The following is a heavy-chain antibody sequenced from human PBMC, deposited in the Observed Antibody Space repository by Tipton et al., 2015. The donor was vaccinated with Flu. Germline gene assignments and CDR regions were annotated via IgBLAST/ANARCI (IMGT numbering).Heavy chain of an antibody. D-gene: IGHD2-2*01. Sequence: QLVQSGGGVVQPGGPLRLSCAASGFTFSSYGMHWVRQAPGKGLEWVAFIRYDGSNKYYADSVKGRFTISRDNSKNTLYLQMNSLRAEDTAVYYCAKEEGYCSSTSCQITYYYYGMDVWGQGTTVTVSS. CDR2: IRYDGSNK. J-gene: IGHJ6*02. CDR1: GFTFSSYG. V-gene: IGHV3-30*02. CDR3: AKEEGYCSSTSCQITYYYYGMDV.